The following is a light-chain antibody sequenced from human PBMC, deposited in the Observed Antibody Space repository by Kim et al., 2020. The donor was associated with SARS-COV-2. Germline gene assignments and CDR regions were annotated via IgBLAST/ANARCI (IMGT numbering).Light chain of an antibody. CDR2: DNT. CDR1: TSNIGAGYD. CDR3: QSYDSTLTGWV. J-gene: IGLJ3*02. V-gene: IGLV1-40*01. Sequence: QSVLTQPPSVSGAPGQRVTISCTGSTSNIGAGYDVHWYQQLPGTATKLLIHDNTNRPSGVPDRFSGSKSGTAASLAITGLQAEDEADYYCQSYDSTLTGWVFGGGTKLTVL.